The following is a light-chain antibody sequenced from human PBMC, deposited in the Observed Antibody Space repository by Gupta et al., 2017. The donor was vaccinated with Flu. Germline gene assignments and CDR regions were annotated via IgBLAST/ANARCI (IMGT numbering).Light chain of an antibody. J-gene: IGKJ2*01. CDR3: HQSSILPQT. Sequence: KEKVNITCRASQTIGSSLHWYQQKVGQPPKLLIKYASQSLSGVPSRFSGSGSGTDFTLTINGLEAEDVAIYYCHQSSILPQTFGQGTKLEIK. V-gene: IGKV6-21*01. CDR2: YAS. CDR1: QTIGSS.